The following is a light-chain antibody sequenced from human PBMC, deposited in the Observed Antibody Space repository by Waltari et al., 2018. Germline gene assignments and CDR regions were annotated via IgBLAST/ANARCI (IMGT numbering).Light chain of an antibody. Sequence: SYELTQPPSVSVSPGQTARIPCSGDALPKRFGYWYQQKSGQAPVLVIYEGSKRPSGIPERFSGSSLGTMATLTISGAQVEDEADYYCYSTDSSGDYGVFGGGTKLTVL. J-gene: IGLJ2*01. V-gene: IGLV3-10*01. CDR3: YSTDSSGDYGV. CDR1: ALPKRF. CDR2: EGS.